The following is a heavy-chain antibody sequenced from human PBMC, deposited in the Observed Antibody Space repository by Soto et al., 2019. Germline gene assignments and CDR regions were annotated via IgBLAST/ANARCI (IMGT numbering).Heavy chain of an antibody. CDR1: GGILSSYA. D-gene: IGHD3-10*01. CDR3: ATYGSGSYYVFYLDS. V-gene: IGHV1-69*11. CDR2: FIPILGAA. J-gene: IGHJ4*02. Sequence: QVQLVQSGAEVKKPGSSVKVSCKASGGILSSYALSWVRQAPGQGLEWMGGFIPILGAAKYAQKFQGRVTITVDEYTTTAYMELRSLRSGDTAVYYCATYGSGSYYVFYLDSWGQGTLVTVSS.